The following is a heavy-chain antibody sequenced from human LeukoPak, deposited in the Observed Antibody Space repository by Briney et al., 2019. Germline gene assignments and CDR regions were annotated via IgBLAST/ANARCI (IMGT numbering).Heavy chain of an antibody. CDR3: ARALCGYSYGYDY. Sequence: SAPALVKPTQTLTLTCTFIGFSLSTTGMCVSWIRPPPGKALESLASIDWDDDKYYGTSLKTRLTISKDTSKNQVVLTMTNMDPVDTATYYCARALCGYSYGYDYWGQGTLVTVSS. CDR2: IDWDDDK. D-gene: IGHD5-18*01. J-gene: IGHJ4*02. V-gene: IGHV2-70*11. CDR1: GFSLSTTGMC.